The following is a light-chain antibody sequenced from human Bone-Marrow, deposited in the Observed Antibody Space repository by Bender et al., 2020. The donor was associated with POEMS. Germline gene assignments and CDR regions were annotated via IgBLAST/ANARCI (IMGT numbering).Light chain of an antibody. CDR3: QVWDSRGDYDVV. J-gene: IGLJ2*01. CDR1: NIRSES. CDR2: DQA. V-gene: IGLV3-21*02. Sequence: SFGLTQPPSVSVAPGQTARITCGIDNIRSESVHWYQQRGGQAPVLVASDQAGRPSEIPARISASKSEDTATLTIKDVEAGDEADFYCQVWDSRGDYDVVFGGGTRLTVL.